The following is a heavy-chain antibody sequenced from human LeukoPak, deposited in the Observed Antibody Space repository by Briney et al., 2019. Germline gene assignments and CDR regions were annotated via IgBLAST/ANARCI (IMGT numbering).Heavy chain of an antibody. V-gene: IGHV3-11*04. J-gene: IGHJ4*02. CDR1: GFTFSDYY. CDR2: ISSSGSTI. CDR3: ARMGLSGKRITMIAVDY. D-gene: IGHD3-22*01. Sequence: PGGSLRLSCAASGFTFSDYYMSWIRQAPGKGLEWVSYISSSGSTIYYADSVKGRFTISRDNAKNSLYLQMNSLRAEDTAVYYCARMGLSGKRITMIAVDYWGQGTLVTVSS.